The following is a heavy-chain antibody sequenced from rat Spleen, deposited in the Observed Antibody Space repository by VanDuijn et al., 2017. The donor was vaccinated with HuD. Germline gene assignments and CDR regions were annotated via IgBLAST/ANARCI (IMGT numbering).Heavy chain of an antibody. CDR2: ITNTGGDT. CDR1: GFAFSSYG. D-gene: IGHD1-11*01. V-gene: IGHV5-19*01. Sequence: EVQLVESGGGLVQPGGSLKLSCAASGFAFSSYGMNWVRQAPPKGLKWVASITNTGGDTFYPDSVRGRFTISRDNAKSTLYLQMDSLRSEDTATYYGATHGEGYGGYFDYWGQGVMVTVSS. J-gene: IGHJ2*01. CDR3: ATHGEGYGGYFDY.